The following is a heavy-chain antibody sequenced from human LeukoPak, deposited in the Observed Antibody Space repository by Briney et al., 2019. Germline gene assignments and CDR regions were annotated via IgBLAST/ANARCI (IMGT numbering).Heavy chain of an antibody. J-gene: IGHJ5*02. CDR1: GFTFSSYR. CDR2: ISSSSNYI. CDR3: ARNLLAAPSRDWFDP. D-gene: IGHD6-6*01. V-gene: IGHV3-21*01. Sequence: TGGSLRLSCAASGFTFSSYRMNWVRQAPGKGLEWVSSISSSSNYIYYADSVKGRFTISRDNAKNSLYLQMSNLRAEDTAVYCCARNLLAAPSRDWFDPWGQGTLVTVSS.